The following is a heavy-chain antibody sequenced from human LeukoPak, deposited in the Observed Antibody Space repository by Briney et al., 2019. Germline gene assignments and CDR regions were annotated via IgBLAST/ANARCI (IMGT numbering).Heavy chain of an antibody. J-gene: IGHJ5*02. D-gene: IGHD4-17*01. CDR1: GGSISSHY. CDR3: AGGMPGDYDYNCFDT. V-gene: IGHV4-4*07. Sequence: SETLSLTCTVSGGSISSHYWTWIRQPAGKGLEWIGRINASGSTRYNPSLKSRVTMSVDPSKNEFSLKLSSVTAADTAVYFCAGGMPGDYDYNCFDTWGQGTLVTVSS. CDR2: INASGST.